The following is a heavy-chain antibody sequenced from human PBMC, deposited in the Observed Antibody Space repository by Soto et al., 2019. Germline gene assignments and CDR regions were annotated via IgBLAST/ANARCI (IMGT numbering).Heavy chain of an antibody. J-gene: IGHJ4*02. V-gene: IGHV1-3*01. CDR3: ARGPVVPAAIFLEY. CDR1: GYTFTSYA. D-gene: IGHD2-2*01. Sequence: QVQLVQSGAEVKKPGASVKVSCKASGYTFTSYAMHWVRQAPGQRLEWMGWINAGNGNTNYTQKFQGRVTMTSDTSASTADMEVRSLRPEDTVLYYCARGPVVPAAIFLEYWGQGALVTVSS. CDR2: INAGNGNT.